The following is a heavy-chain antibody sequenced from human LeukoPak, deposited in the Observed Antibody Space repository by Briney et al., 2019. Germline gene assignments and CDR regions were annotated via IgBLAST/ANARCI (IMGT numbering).Heavy chain of an antibody. CDR3: TRNYDSSSYTTFGY. J-gene: IGHJ4*02. D-gene: IGHD3-22*01. CDR1: GASITTYY. V-gene: IGHV4-59*01. Sequence: SETLSLTCTVSGASITTYYWSCIRQPPGKGLEWSGHIYYSGSTNYNPSLKSRVTIAVDTSKNHFSLKLSSVTAADTAVYYCTRNYDSSSYTTFGYWGRGTLVTVSS. CDR2: IYYSGST.